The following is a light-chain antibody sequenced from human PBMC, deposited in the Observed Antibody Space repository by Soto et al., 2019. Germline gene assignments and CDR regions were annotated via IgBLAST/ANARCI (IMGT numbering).Light chain of an antibody. V-gene: IGLV1-44*01. J-gene: IGLJ2*01. CDR1: SSNIGSNT. CDR3: AAWDDSLNGVV. Sequence: QLVLTQPPSASGTPGQRVTISCSGSSSNIGSNTVNWYQQLPGTAPKLLIYSNNQRPSGVPDRFSGSKSGNSASLAISGLQSDDEADYYCAAWDDSLNGVVFGGGTKLTVL. CDR2: SNN.